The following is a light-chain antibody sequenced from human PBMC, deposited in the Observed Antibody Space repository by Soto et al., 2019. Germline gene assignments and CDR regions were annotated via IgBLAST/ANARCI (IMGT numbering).Light chain of an antibody. J-gene: IGKJ4*01. CDR3: QQSYFTPLT. Sequence: RASQSISKYLNWYQQKPGKAPELLINAASSLQSGVPSRFSGSGSGTDFILTINSVQPEDFATYYCQQSYFTPLTFGGGTKVDIK. CDR1: QSISKY. CDR2: AAS. V-gene: IGKV1-39*01.